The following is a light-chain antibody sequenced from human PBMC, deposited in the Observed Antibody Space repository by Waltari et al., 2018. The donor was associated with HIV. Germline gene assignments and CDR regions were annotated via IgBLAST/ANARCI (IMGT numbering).Light chain of an antibody. CDR1: NIGSKT. J-gene: IGLJ2*01. Sequence: SYVLTQTPSVSVAPGQTARITCGGNNIGSKTVHWYQQKPGQAPVLVVYDDSDRPSGIPERFSGSSSGNTATLTISRVEAGDEADYYCQVWDRVTDHVVFGGGTKLTVL. V-gene: IGLV3-21*02. CDR3: QVWDRVTDHVV. CDR2: DDS.